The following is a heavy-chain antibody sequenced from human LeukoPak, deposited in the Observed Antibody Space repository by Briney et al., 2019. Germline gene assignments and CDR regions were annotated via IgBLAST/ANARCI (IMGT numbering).Heavy chain of an antibody. CDR3: TTLFHPYYSGRSCVDYAFDI. D-gene: IGHD2-15*01. Sequence: PGGSLRLSCAASGFTFSDSAMHWVRQASGKGLEWVGRIRNKANNYATAYAASVKGRFTISRDDSKNTAYLQMNSLKTEDKAVYYCTTLFHPYYSGRSCVDYAFDIWGQGTMVTVSS. J-gene: IGHJ3*02. CDR1: GFTFSDSA. CDR2: IRNKANNYAT. V-gene: IGHV3-73*01.